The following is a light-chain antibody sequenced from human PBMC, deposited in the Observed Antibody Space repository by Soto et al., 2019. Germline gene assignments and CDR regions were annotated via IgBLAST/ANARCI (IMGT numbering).Light chain of an antibody. Sequence: QSVLTQPPSVSGAPGQRVTISCTGSSSNIGAGYDVHWYQQLPGTAPKILIYGNSNRPSGVPDRFSDSKSGTSASLAITGLQAEDEADYYCQSYDSSLSVVFGGGTKVTVL. V-gene: IGLV1-40*01. CDR2: GNS. CDR3: QSYDSSLSVV. J-gene: IGLJ2*01. CDR1: SSNIGAGYD.